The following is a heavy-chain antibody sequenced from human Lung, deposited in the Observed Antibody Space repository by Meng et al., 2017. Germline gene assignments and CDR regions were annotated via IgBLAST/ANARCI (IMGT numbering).Heavy chain of an antibody. V-gene: IGHV4-30-4*01. CDR3: ARGDTSKEFDY. CDR1: GDSMSSSAYY. Sequence: GQLRRSGPGLVKPSQTLSLTCTVTGDSMSSSAYYWSWIRQLPGKGLEWIGYISYSGSTYYSPSLKSRVSISVDTSKKYFSLRLTSVTAADTAVYYCARGDTSKEFDYWGQGTLVTVSS. J-gene: IGHJ4*02. CDR2: ISYSGST. D-gene: IGHD5-18*01.